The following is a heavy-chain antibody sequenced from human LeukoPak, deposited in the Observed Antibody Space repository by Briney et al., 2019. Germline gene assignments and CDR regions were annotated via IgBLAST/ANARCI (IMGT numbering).Heavy chain of an antibody. CDR1: GFTFSSYS. Sequence: KPGGSLRLSCAASGFTFSSYSMNWVRQAPGKGLEWVSSISSSSSYIYYADSVKGRFTISRDNAKNSVYLQMNSLRAEDTAVYYCASVSLGATNYWGQGTLVTVSS. D-gene: IGHD1-26*01. CDR3: ASVSLGATNY. J-gene: IGHJ4*02. V-gene: IGHV3-21*01. CDR2: ISSSSSYI.